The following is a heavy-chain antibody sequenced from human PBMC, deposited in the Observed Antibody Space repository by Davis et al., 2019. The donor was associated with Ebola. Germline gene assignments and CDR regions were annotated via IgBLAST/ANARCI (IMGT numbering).Heavy chain of an antibody. Sequence: MPGGSLRLSCTVSGGSISSGSFYWGWIRQPPGKGLEWIGSLHYRGTTYYNPSLKSRVTISLDTSKNQLSLKLSSVTAADTAVFYCARHPGMDVWGKGTTVTVSS. V-gene: IGHV4-39*01. CDR1: GGSISSGSFY. CDR3: ARHPGMDV. CDR2: LHYRGTT. J-gene: IGHJ6*04.